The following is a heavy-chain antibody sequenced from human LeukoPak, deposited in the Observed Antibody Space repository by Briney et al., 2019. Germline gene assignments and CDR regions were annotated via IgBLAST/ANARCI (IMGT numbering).Heavy chain of an antibody. CDR3: ACEKGANPFDH. J-gene: IGHJ4*02. D-gene: IGHD4/OR15-4a*01. CDR1: GFTFSSFA. CDR2: ISYDGRNK. Sequence: GGSLRLSCAASGFTFSSFAMHWVRQAPGKGLEWVAVISYDGRNKYYADSLKGRFTISRDNSKNTLYLQMNSLRAEDTAVYYCACEKGANPFDHWGQGTLVTVSS. V-gene: IGHV3-30*04.